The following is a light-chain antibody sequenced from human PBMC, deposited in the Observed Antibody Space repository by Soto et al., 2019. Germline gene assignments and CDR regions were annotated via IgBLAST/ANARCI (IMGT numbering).Light chain of an antibody. CDR2: AAS. J-gene: IGKJ4*01. V-gene: IGKV1-39*01. CDR3: QQSFNTPPT. Sequence: DIQMTQSPSTLSGSVGDRVTITCRASQTMSSWLAWYHRKPGKAPKGLIYAASCLQSGVPSRFSGSGSGTDFTLTISNLQPEDFVSYFCQQSFNTPPTFGGGTKVDI. CDR1: QTMSSW.